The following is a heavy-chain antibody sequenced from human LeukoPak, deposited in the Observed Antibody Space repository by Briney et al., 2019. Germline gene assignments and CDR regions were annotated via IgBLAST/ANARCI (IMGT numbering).Heavy chain of an antibody. J-gene: IGHJ3*02. V-gene: IGHV3-23*01. Sequence: GGSRRLSCAASGFTFNTYAMSWVRQAPGKGLEWVSAISGGGATSYYADSVEGRFTISRDNSKNTLYLQMNSLRAEDTAIYYCAKDGSSGIAATADAFDIWGQGTMVTVSS. D-gene: IGHD6-13*01. CDR1: GFTFNTYA. CDR3: AKDGSSGIAATADAFDI. CDR2: ISGGGATS.